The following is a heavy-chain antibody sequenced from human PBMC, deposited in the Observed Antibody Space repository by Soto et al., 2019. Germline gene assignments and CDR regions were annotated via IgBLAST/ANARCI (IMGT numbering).Heavy chain of an antibody. V-gene: IGHV3-23*01. CDR3: AKGPDGSGYYHNWFDS. J-gene: IGHJ5*01. D-gene: IGHD3-22*01. Sequence: EVHLLESGGALVQPGGSLTLSCAASGFSFSDYAMSWVRQAPGKGLEWVSSISRTGDSAYYADSVKGRFAISRDRYKNRLSLQMNRLRVEDTAVYYCAKGPDGSGYYHNWFDSWGQGTLITVSS. CDR1: GFSFSDYA. CDR2: ISRTGDSA.